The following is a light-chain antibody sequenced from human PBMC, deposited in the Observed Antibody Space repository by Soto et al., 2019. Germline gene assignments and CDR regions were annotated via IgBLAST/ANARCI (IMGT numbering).Light chain of an antibody. J-gene: IGLJ2*01. CDR3: CSSSYNVV. Sequence: QSALTQPASVSGSPGQSITISCSRTSSHVGSYNFVSWYQQHPGKAPKLLIHEGTKRSSGVSNRFSGYQSDNTASLTISGLQAEDEADYYCCSSSYNVVFGGGTKLTVL. V-gene: IGLV2-23*01. CDR2: EGT. CDR1: SSHVGSYNF.